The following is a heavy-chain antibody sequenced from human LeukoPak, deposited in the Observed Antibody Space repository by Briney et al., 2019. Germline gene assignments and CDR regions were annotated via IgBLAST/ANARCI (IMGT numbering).Heavy chain of an antibody. CDR2: FYPEDGET. V-gene: IGHV1-24*01. J-gene: IGHJ4*02. CDR3: ATDLARDSSSWYNQWNY. CDR1: GYTLTELS. Sequence: ASVKVSCKVSGYTLTELSMHWVRQAPGKGLEWMGGFYPEDGETIYAQKFHGRVNMTEDTSTDTAYMELSSLRSEHTAVYYCATDLARDSSSWYNQWNYWGQGTLVTVSS. D-gene: IGHD6-13*01.